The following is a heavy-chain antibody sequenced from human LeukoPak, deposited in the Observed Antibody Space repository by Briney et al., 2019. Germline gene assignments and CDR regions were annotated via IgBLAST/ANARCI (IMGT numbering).Heavy chain of an antibody. Sequence: GASVKVSRKASGYTFTSYGISWVRQAPGQGLEWMGWISAYNGNTNYAQKLQGRVTMTTDTSTSTAYMELRSLRSDDTAVYYCASHDSYYYDSSGYYAYYYGMDVWGQGTTVTVSS. CDR2: ISAYNGNT. CDR3: ASHDSYYYDSSGYYAYYYGMDV. D-gene: IGHD3-22*01. J-gene: IGHJ6*02. V-gene: IGHV1-18*01. CDR1: GYTFTSYG.